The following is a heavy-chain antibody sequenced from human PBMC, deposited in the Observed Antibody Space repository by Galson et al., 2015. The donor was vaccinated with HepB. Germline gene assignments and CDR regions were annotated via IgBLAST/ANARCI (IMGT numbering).Heavy chain of an antibody. V-gene: IGHV2-5*02. Sequence: PALVKPTQTLTLTCSFSGFSLKNSGVGVGVGWFRQTPGKVPEWLALIYWDDDKRYSPSLKSRLMITTDSSKNQVVLTMAAMAPLDTATYYCAHRRGRGLFDSWGQGTLVTVSS. CDR2: IYWDDDK. D-gene: IGHD2-15*01. J-gene: IGHJ4*02. CDR3: AHRRGRGLFDS. CDR1: GFSLKNSGVGVG.